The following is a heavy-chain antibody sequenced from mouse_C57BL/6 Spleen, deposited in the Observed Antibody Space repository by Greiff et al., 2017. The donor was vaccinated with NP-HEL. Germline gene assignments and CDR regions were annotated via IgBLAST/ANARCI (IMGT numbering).Heavy chain of an antibody. D-gene: IGHD1-1*01. CDR2: INPNYGTT. Sequence: QQSGPELVKPGASVEISCKASGYSFTDYNMNWVKQSNGKSLEWIGVINPNYGTTSYNQKFKGKATLTVDQSSSTAYMQLNSLTSEDSAVYYCACAPYYDGSSYDYAMDYWGQGTSVTVSS. CDR1: GYSFTDYN. J-gene: IGHJ4*01. CDR3: ACAPYYDGSSYDYAMDY. V-gene: IGHV1-39*01.